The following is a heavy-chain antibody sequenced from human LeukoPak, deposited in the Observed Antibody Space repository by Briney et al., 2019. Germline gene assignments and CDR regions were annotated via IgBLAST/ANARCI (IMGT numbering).Heavy chain of an antibody. J-gene: IGHJ4*02. Sequence: SETLSLTCSVPGVSVNSRSFYWNWVRQPPGKGLEWLGSVYSSGNVYQSPSLQSRGAISVDASNNSFSLTLKSVTAADTAVYFCVRGAMVSKPGDFWGQGALVIVSS. CDR1: GVSVNSRSFY. CDR3: VRGAMVSKPGDF. V-gene: IGHV4-39*01. D-gene: IGHD2/OR15-2a*01. CDR2: VYSSGNV.